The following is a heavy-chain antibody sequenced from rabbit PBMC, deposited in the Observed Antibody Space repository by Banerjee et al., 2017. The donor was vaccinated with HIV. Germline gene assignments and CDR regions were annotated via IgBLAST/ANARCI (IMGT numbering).Heavy chain of an antibody. D-gene: IGHD6-1*01. Sequence: QEQLEESGGDLVKPGASLTLTCTASGFSFSTNVMCWVRQAPGKGLEWIACIYTGSSGSTNYASWAKGRFTISKTSTTVTLQMTSLTAADTATYFCARDHPYAAYGGHGYADLWGQGTLVTVS. CDR3: ARDHPYAAYGGHGYADL. CDR1: GFSFSTNV. CDR2: IYTGSSGST. J-gene: IGHJ4*01. V-gene: IGHV1S45*01.